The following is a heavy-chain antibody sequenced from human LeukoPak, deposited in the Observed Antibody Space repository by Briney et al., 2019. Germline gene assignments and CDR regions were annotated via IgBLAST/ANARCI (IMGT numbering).Heavy chain of an antibody. Sequence: GASVTVSCKASGYPLTNYGLTWVRQAPGQGLEWVGWITSYNGNTDTAQRFQGRVTMTTDTSTSTAYMELRGLRSDDTAVYYCARRELSASYSFFDYWGQGTLVTVSS. CDR2: ITSYNGNT. CDR1: GYPLTNYG. CDR3: ARRELSASYSFFDY. V-gene: IGHV1-18*01. J-gene: IGHJ4*02. D-gene: IGHD1-26*01.